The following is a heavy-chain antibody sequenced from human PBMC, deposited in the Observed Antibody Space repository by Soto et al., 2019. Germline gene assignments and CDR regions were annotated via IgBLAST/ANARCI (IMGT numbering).Heavy chain of an antibody. J-gene: IGHJ3*02. CDR3: ASDGPANSGNLYAFDI. D-gene: IGHD5-12*01. Sequence: QAQLVQSGAEVKKSGASVRVSCKASGYTLTNYGVTWVRQAPGQGLEWLGRVTPYKADTNSAQNLQSRVTMATDTSTNTAYLERRSLRSDDTSVYFCASDGPANSGNLYAFDIWGQGTMVTVSA. CDR2: VTPYKADT. V-gene: IGHV1-18*04. CDR1: GYTLTNYG.